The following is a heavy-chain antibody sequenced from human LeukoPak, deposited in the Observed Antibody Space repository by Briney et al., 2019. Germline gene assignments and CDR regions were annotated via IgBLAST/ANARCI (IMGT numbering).Heavy chain of an antibody. D-gene: IGHD3-22*01. CDR3: ARATYYYDSSGYYYRSGNWFDP. Sequence: ASVKVSCKVSGYTLTELSMHWVRQAPGQGLEWMGWINPNSGGTNYAQKFQGRVTMTRDTSISTAYMELSRLRSDDTAVYYCARATYYYDSSGYYYRSGNWFDPWGQGTLVTVSS. CDR1: GYTLTELS. CDR2: INPNSGGT. V-gene: IGHV1-2*02. J-gene: IGHJ5*02.